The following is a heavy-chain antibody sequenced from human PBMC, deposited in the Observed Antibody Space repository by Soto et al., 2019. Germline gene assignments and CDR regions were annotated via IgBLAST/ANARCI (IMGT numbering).Heavy chain of an antibody. CDR3: ARVFGNFWSGYHVDY. D-gene: IGHD3-3*01. CDR1: GRSITSNY. CDR2: IYYSRST. J-gene: IGHJ4*02. V-gene: IGHV4-59*13. Sequence: PSETLSLTCTVSGRSITSNYWTWIRQPPGKGLEWIGHIYYSRSTYYNPSLKSRVSMSVDTSKNQISLNLSSVTAADTAVYYCARVFGNFWSGYHVDYWGQATPVTVSS.